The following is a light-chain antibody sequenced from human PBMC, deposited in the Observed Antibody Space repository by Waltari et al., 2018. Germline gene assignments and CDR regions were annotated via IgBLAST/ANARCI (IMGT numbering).Light chain of an antibody. CDR3: QVWDDVTDSGV. CDR2: YDS. Sequence: YVLTQPPSVSVDPGKTARLTCGGDNIGSKRVNWYQQKPGPAPVLVMFYDSDRPSEIPERFSGSNSGNTATLTISWVEAGDEADYHCQVWDDVTDSGVFGGGTKLTVL. J-gene: IGLJ3*02. CDR1: NIGSKR. V-gene: IGLV3-21*04.